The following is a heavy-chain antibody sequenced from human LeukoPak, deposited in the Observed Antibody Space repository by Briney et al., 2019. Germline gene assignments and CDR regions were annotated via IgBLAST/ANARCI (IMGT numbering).Heavy chain of an antibody. CDR2: INHSGST. CDR3: ARGPRYSSGWYPYYYYYMDV. V-gene: IGHV4-34*01. CDR1: GFTFSSYW. D-gene: IGHD6-19*01. J-gene: IGHJ6*03. Sequence: PGGSLRLSCAASGFTFSSYWMSWIRQTPGKGLEWIGEINHSGSTNYNPSLKSRVTISVDTSKNQFSLKLSSVTAADTAVYYCARGPRYSSGWYPYYYYYMDVWGKGTTVTVSS.